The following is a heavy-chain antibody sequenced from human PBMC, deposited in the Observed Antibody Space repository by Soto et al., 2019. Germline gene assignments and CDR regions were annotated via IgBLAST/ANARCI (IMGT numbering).Heavy chain of an antibody. V-gene: IGHV1-69*06. CDR2: IIPIFGTA. D-gene: IGHD6-13*01. CDR3: ARGGGSIAAAGTSFDY. CDR1: GGTFSSYA. J-gene: IGHJ4*02. Sequence: QVQLVQSGAEVKKPGSSVKVSCKASGGTFSSYAISWVRQAPGQGLEWMGGIIPIFGTANYAQKFQGRVTITADKSTSTDYMELSSLRSEDTAVYYCARGGGSIAAAGTSFDYWGQGTLVTVSS.